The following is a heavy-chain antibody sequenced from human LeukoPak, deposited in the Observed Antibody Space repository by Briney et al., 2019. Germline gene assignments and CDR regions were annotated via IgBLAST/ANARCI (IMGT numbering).Heavy chain of an antibody. Sequence: PGGSLRLSCAASGFTFDDYAMHWVPHAPGKGLEWVSLISGDGGSTYYADSVKGRFTISRDNSKNSLYLQMNSVRTEDTALYYCAKDIPHYYDSSGFYGDYFDYWGQGTLVTVSS. D-gene: IGHD3-22*01. CDR3: AKDIPHYYDSSGFYGDYFDY. CDR2: ISGDGGST. CDR1: GFTFDDYA. J-gene: IGHJ4*02. V-gene: IGHV3-43*02.